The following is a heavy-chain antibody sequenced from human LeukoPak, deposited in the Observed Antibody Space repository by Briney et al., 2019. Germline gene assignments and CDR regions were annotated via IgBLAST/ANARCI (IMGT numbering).Heavy chain of an antibody. D-gene: IGHD1-20*01. CDR2: IKQDGSEK. J-gene: IGHJ6*02. CDR1: GFTFSSYW. CDR3: ARARITGTTIRYYYCGMDV. V-gene: IGHV3-7*03. Sequence: GGSLRLSCAASGFTFSSYWMSWVRQAPGKGLEWVANIKQDGSEKYYVDSVKGRFTISRDNAKNSLYLQMNSLRAEDTAVYYCARARITGTTIRYYYCGMDVWGQGTTVTVSS.